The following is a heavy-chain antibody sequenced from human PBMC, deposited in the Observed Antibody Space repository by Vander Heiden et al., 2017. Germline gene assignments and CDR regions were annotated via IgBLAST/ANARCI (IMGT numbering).Heavy chain of an antibody. Sequence: QITLKESDPTLVKPTQTLTRTCTFPGLPRRTSGEGVGWIRQPPGKALEGLALIYWDDDTRYSPSLKSRLTITKDTSKNQVVLTMTNMDPVDTATYYCVHRRQQQLGLVDWGQGTLVTVSS. CDR2: IYWDDDT. D-gene: IGHD6-13*01. V-gene: IGHV2-5*02. J-gene: IGHJ4*02. CDR3: VHRRQQQLGLVD. CDR1: GLPRRTSGEG.